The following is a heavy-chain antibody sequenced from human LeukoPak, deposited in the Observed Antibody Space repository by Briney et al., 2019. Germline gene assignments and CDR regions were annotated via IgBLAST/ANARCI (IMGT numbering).Heavy chain of an antibody. Sequence: SETLSLTCTVSGGSISSTSSYWGWIRQPPGKGLEWIATIYYSGSTYYNASLKSRVTIAVDTSKSQFSLKLSSVTAADTAVYYCARDRDLGYFDYWGQGTLVTVSS. CDR2: IYYSGST. CDR3: ARDRDLGYFDY. CDR1: GGSISSTSSY. J-gene: IGHJ4*02. D-gene: IGHD3-16*01. V-gene: IGHV4-39*02.